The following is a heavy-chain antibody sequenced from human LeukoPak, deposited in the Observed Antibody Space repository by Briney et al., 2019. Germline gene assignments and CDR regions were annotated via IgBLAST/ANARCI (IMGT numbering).Heavy chain of an antibody. CDR1: GFTVSSNY. Sequence: GGSLRLSCAASGFTVSSNYMSWVRQAPGKGLEWVSVIYSGGSTYYADSVKGRFPISRDYSKNTLYLQMNSLRAEDTAVYYCARGEMDIVVVPAGIAAAGTYTLPYYYYYYGMDVWGQGTTVTVS. V-gene: IGHV3-66*02. D-gene: IGHD2-2*02. CDR2: IYSGGST. CDR3: ARGEMDIVVVPAGIAAAGTYTLPYYYYYYGMDV. J-gene: IGHJ6*02.